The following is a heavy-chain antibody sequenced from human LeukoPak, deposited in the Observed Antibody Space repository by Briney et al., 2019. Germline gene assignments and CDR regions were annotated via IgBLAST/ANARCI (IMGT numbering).Heavy chain of an antibody. D-gene: IGHD6-13*01. Sequence: SETLSLTXTVSGGSISSYYWSWIRQPPGKGLEWIGYIYYSGSTNYNPSLKSRVTISVDTSKNQFSLKLSSVTAADTAVYYCARVAAAVSRWFDPWGQGTLVTVSS. J-gene: IGHJ5*02. CDR3: ARVAAAVSRWFDP. CDR2: IYYSGST. CDR1: GGSISSYY. V-gene: IGHV4-59*01.